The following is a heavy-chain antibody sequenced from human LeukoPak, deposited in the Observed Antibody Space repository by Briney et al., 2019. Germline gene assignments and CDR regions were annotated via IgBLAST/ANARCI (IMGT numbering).Heavy chain of an antibody. CDR2: ISYDGSNK. CDR1: GFTFSSYA. Sequence: PGGSLRLSCATSGFTFSSYAMHWVRQAPGKGLEGVAVISYDGSNKYYADSVKGRFTISRDNSKNTLYLQMNSLRAEDTAVYYCARGPYYDILTGPDYWGQGTLVTVSS. J-gene: IGHJ4*02. V-gene: IGHV3-30*04. D-gene: IGHD3-9*01. CDR3: ARGPYYDILTGPDY.